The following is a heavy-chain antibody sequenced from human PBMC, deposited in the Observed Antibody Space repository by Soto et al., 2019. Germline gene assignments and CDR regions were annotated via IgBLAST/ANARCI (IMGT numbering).Heavy chain of an antibody. J-gene: IGHJ5*02. CDR3: ARDKYGDYPNWFDP. V-gene: IGHV3-21*01. D-gene: IGHD4-17*01. CDR1: GFTFSSYS. Sequence: GGSLRLSCAASGFTFSSYSMNWVRQAPGKGLEWVSSISSSSSYIYYADSVKGRFTISRDNAKNSLYLQMNSLRAEDTAVYYCARDKYGDYPNWFDPWGQGTLVTVSS. CDR2: ISSSSSYI.